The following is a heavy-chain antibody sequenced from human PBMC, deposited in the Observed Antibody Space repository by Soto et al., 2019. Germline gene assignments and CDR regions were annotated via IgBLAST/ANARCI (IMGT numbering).Heavy chain of an antibody. Sequence: GSLRLSCAASGFTFSSYGMHWVRQAPGKGLEWVAVISYDGSNKYYADSVKGRFTISRDNSKNTLYLQMNSLRAEDTAVYYCAKEGSGWYLHPNYYYYYGMDVWGQGTTVTVSS. CDR3: AKEGSGWYLHPNYYYYYGMDV. CDR1: GFTFSSYG. V-gene: IGHV3-30*18. D-gene: IGHD6-19*01. J-gene: IGHJ6*02. CDR2: ISYDGSNK.